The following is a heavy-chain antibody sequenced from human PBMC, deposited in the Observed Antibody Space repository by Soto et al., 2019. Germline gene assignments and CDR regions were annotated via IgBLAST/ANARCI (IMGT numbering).Heavy chain of an antibody. CDR3: ARGPRGYVYYHGMDV. J-gene: IGHJ6*02. V-gene: IGHV4-4*07. CDR1: GGSISSYY. CDR2: IDTSGTT. D-gene: IGHD3-10*01. Sequence: SETLSLTCTASGGSISSYYVSWIRQSAGKGLEWMGRIDTSGTTNYNPSLKSRVTMSVDASKNHFSLNLSSVTAADTAVYYCARGPRGYVYYHGMDVRRQGTTVTVSS.